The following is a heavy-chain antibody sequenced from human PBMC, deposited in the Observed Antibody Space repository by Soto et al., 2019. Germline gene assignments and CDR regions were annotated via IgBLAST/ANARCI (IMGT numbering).Heavy chain of an antibody. J-gene: IGHJ4*02. D-gene: IGHD3-16*01. CDR2: MFDTGRT. CDR3: ATGRDDYKTGY. V-gene: IGHV4-61*08. Sequence: QVQLQESGPGLVKPSETLSLTCTVSGGSVSSGDSYWNWIRQSPGKGLEWIGYMFDTGRTNYNPHLKSGVTLPVDRSKNQVSLRLSSVTDADTAVYYCATGRDDYKTGYWGQGTLVTVSS. CDR1: GGSVSSGDSY.